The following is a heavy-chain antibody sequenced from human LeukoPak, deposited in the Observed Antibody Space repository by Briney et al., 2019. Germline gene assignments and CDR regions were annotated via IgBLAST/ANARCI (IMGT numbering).Heavy chain of an antibody. CDR2: INPNSGGT. CDR1: GYTFTGYY. D-gene: IGHD5-24*01. J-gene: IGHJ4*02. Sequence: ASVKVSCKASGYTFTGYYMHWVRQAPGQGLEWMGWINPNSGGTNYAQKFQGRVTMTRDTSISTAYMELSRLRSDDTAVYYCARDLESEVATIPDDWGQGTLVTVSS. V-gene: IGHV1-2*02. CDR3: ARDLESEVATIPDD.